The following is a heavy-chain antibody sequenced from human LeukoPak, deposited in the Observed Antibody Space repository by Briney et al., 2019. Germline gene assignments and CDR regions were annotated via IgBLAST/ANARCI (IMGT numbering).Heavy chain of an antibody. D-gene: IGHD5-18*01. J-gene: IGHJ6*03. V-gene: IGHV1-69*05. Sequence: ASVKVSCKASGGTFSSYAISWVRQAPGQGLEWMGGIIPIFGTANYAQKFQGRVTITTDESTSTAYMELSSLRSEDTAVYYCARVDTAMAPSDYYYYMDVWGKGTTVTVPS. CDR1: GGTFSSYA. CDR3: ARVDTAMAPSDYYYYMDV. CDR2: IIPIFGTA.